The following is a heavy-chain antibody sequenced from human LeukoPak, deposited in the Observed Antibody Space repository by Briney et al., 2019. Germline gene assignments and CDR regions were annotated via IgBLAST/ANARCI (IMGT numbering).Heavy chain of an antibody. CDR1: GFTVSYNY. CDR3: ASTPPRYLGYFDH. CDR2: IYSGGST. J-gene: IGHJ4*02. D-gene: IGHD3-9*01. Sequence: GGSLRLSCAASGFTVSYNYMSWVRQAPGKGLEWVSVIYSGGSTYYADSVKGRFTISRDNSKNTLYFQMNSLRAEDTAVYYCASTPPRYLGYFDHWGQGILVTVSS. V-gene: IGHV3-53*01.